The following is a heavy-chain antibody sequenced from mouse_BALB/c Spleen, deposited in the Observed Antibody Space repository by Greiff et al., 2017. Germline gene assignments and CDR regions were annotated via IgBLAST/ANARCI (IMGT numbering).Heavy chain of an antibody. J-gene: IGHJ2*01. CDR2: IDPANGNT. D-gene: IGHD2-14*01. CDR1: GFNIKDTY. V-gene: IGHV14-3*02. Sequence: VQLQQSGAELVKPGASVKLSCTASGFNIKDTYMHWVKQRPEQGLEWIGRIDPANGNTKYDPKFQGKATITADTSSNTAYLQLSSLTSEDTAVYYCARNDYMYDEFDYWGQGTTLTVSS. CDR3: ARNDYMYDEFDY.